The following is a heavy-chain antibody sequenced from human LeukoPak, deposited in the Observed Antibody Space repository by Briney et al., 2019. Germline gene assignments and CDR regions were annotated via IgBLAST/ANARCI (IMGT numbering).Heavy chain of an antibody. CDR2: IYPGDSDT. CDR3: ARLESEMATIRVYYFDY. D-gene: IGHD5-24*01. V-gene: IGHV5-51*01. CDR1: GYSFTSYW. Sequence: MSGESLKISCKGSGYSFTSYWIGWVRQMPGKGLEWMGFIYPGDSDTRYSPSFQGQVTISADKSISTAYLQWSSLKASDTAMYYCARLESEMATIRVYYFDYWGQGTLVTVSS. J-gene: IGHJ4*02.